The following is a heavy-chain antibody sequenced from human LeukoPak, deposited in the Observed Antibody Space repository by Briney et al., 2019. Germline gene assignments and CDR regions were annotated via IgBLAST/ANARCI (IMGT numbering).Heavy chain of an antibody. D-gene: IGHD6-19*01. J-gene: IGHJ4*02. CDR3: ARGSGSSGWYISY. V-gene: IGHV4-59*01. Sequence: SETLSLTCTVSGGSISSYYWSWIRQPPGKGLEWIGYIYYSGSTNYNPSLKSRVTISVDTSKNQFSLKLSSVTAADTAVYYCARGSGSSGWYISYWGQGTLVTVSS. CDR1: GGSISSYY. CDR2: IYYSGST.